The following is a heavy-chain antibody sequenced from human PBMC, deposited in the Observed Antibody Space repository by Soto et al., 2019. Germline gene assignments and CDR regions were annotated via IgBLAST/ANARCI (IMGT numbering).Heavy chain of an antibody. Sequence: QVQLVESGGGVVQPGRSLRLSCAASGFTFSSYGMHWVRQAPGKGLEWVAVISYDGSNKYYADSVKGRFTISRDNSKNTRYLQMNSLRAEDTAVYYCAKEYGSSSLSPDFDYWGQGTLVTVSS. CDR3: AKEYGSSSLSPDFDY. D-gene: IGHD6-13*01. CDR1: GFTFSSYG. CDR2: ISYDGSNK. J-gene: IGHJ4*02. V-gene: IGHV3-30*18.